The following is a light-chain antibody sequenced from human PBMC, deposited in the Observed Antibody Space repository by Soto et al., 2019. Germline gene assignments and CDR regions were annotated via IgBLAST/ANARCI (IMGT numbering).Light chain of an antibody. V-gene: IGLV1-44*01. J-gene: IGLJ3*02. CDR3: ASWDDSLKGVV. CDR1: NSNIGSHT. Sequence: QSVLTQPPSASGTPGQRVTISCSGSNSNIGSHTVNWYQQLPGTAPQLLIYSNNQRPSGVPDRFSGSKSGTSASLAISGLQSEDEADYYCASWDDSLKGVVFGGGTKVTVL. CDR2: SNN.